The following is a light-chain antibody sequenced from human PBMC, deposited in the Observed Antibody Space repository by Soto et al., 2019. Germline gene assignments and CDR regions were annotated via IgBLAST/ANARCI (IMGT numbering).Light chain of an antibody. V-gene: IGKV3-20*01. Sequence: EIVLTQSPDTLSLSPGERATLSCRASQSVSSNYLAWYQQKPGQAPRLLIYGASSRATGIPDRFSGSGSGTDFTLTISRLETEDFGVYYCQQYATSPPRTFGQGTKVDIK. CDR3: QQYATSPPRT. J-gene: IGKJ1*01. CDR1: QSVSSNY. CDR2: GAS.